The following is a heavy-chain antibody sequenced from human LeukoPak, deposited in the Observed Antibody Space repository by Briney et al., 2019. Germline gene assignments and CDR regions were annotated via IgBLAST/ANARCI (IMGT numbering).Heavy chain of an antibody. CDR1: GFTFSSYA. CDR3: AKGQRWESPHYLDS. V-gene: IGHV3-23*01. Sequence: GGSLRLSCAASGFTFSSYAMHWVRQAPGKGLEWVSGISASGGSTSYADSVRGRFTISRDNSKNTLYVQMNSLRDEDTAVYYCAKGQRWESPHYLDSWGQGTLVTVSS. D-gene: IGHD1-26*01. J-gene: IGHJ4*02. CDR2: ISASGGST.